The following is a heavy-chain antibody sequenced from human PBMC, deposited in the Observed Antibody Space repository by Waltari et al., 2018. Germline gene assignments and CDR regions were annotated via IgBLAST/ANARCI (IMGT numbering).Heavy chain of an antibody. CDR1: GFRFRHYD. J-gene: IGHJ5*01. Sequence: EVQLLESGGGLVQPGGSLRLSCAASGFRFRHYDRAWVRQAPGKGLEWVSGIRNSGGNTYYGDSVKGRFAISRDNSRNTLHLQMNGLRAEDTAIYYCTSWRVVAGTGWFDSWGQGTLVTVSS. V-gene: IGHV3-23*01. CDR2: IRNSGGNT. CDR3: TSWRVVAGTGWFDS. D-gene: IGHD2-15*01.